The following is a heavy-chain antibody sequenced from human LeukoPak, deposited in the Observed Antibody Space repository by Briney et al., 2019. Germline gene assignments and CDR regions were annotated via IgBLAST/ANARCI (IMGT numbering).Heavy chain of an antibody. CDR1: GFSFSSYW. V-gene: IGHV3-74*01. J-gene: IGHJ4*02. CDR2: ISSDGSII. D-gene: IGHD6-19*01. Sequence: GGSLRLSCAASGFSFSSYWMHWVRQAPGKGLVWVSRISSDGSIINYADSVKGRFTISRDNAKNTLHLQMNSPRGEDTAVYYCARPAVAGLRAGGYDYWGQGTLVTVSS. CDR3: ARPAVAGLRAGGYDY.